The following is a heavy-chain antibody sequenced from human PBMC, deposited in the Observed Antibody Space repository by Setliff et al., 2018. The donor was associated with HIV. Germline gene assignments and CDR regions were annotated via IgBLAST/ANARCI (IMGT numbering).Heavy chain of an antibody. CDR1: GYTFTNFG. Sequence: GASVKVSCKTSGYTFTNFGISWVRQAPGHGLEWMGWISPNFGHTDYAQKLQGRVTMTTDTSTSTAYMELRSLRSDDTAVYYCARGGGGYNFWIGYPSFDYLGQGTLVTVSS. V-gene: IGHV1-18*01. CDR3: ARGGGGYNFWIGYPSFDY. CDR2: ISPNFGHT. J-gene: IGHJ4*02. D-gene: IGHD3-3*01.